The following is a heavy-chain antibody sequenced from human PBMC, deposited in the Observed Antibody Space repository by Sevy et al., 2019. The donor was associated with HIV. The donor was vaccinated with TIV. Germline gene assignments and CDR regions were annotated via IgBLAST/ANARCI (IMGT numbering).Heavy chain of an antibody. Sequence: GGSLRLSCAASGFTFNIYAMHWVRQAPGKGLEWVAVISYDGSNKYYADSVKGRFTISRDNSKNTLYLQLNTLKTDDTAVYYCARTITDYGGNRFDYWGQGTLVTVSS. V-gene: IGHV3-30-3*01. CDR2: ISYDGSNK. CDR3: ARTITDYGGNRFDY. J-gene: IGHJ4*02. D-gene: IGHD4-17*01. CDR1: GFTFNIYA.